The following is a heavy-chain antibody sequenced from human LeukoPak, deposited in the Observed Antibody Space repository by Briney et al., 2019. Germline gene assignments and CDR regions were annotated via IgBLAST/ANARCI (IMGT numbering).Heavy chain of an antibody. CDR3: ARHAGSSSWVNWFDP. CDR2: IYHSGST. CDR1: GGSISSSNW. V-gene: IGHV4-4*02. Sequence: PSETLSLTCAVSGGSISSSNWWSWVRQPPGKGLEWIGEIYHSGSTNYNPSLKSRVTISVDKSKNQFSLKVSSVTAADTAVYYCARHAGSSSWVNWFDPWGQGTLVTVSS. D-gene: IGHD6-13*01. J-gene: IGHJ5*02.